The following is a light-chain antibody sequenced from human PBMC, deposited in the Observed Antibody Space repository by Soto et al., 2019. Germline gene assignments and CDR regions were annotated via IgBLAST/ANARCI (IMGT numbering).Light chain of an antibody. CDR1: SSDVGGYNY. CDR3: SSYTASRTLE. J-gene: IGLJ2*01. CDR2: DVT. Sequence: QSALTQPASVSGSPGQSITISCTGTSSDVGGYNYVSWHQHHPGKAPKLMIYDVTYRPSGVSNRFSGSKSGNTASLTISGLQAEDEADYYCSSYTASRTLEIGGGTKLTVL. V-gene: IGLV2-14*03.